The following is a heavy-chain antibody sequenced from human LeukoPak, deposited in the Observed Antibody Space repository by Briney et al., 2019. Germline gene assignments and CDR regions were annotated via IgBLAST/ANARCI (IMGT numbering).Heavy chain of an antibody. D-gene: IGHD6-13*01. V-gene: IGHV1-2*06. CDR1: GYTFTGYY. CDR2: INPNSGGT. J-gene: IGHJ4*02. CDR3: ARVTSSWAGFDY. Sequence: ASVKVSCKASGYTFTGYYMHWVRQAPGQGLEWMGRINPNSGGTNYAQKFQGRVTMTRDTSISTAYMELSRLRSDDTAVYYCARVTSSWAGFDYWGQGTLVTVGS.